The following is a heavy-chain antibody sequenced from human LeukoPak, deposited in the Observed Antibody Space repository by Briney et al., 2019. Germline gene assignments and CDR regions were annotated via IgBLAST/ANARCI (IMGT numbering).Heavy chain of an antibody. V-gene: IGHV1-69*05. CDR2: IIPIFGTA. CDR3: ARATPELWFGELLPSYLFDY. CDR1: GGTFSSCA. Sequence: ASVKVSCKASGGTFSSCAISWVRQAPGQGLEWMGGIIPIFGTANYAQKFQGRVTITTDESTSTAYMELSSLRSEDTAVYYCARATPELWFGELLPSYLFDYWGQGTLVTVSS. D-gene: IGHD3-10*01. J-gene: IGHJ4*02.